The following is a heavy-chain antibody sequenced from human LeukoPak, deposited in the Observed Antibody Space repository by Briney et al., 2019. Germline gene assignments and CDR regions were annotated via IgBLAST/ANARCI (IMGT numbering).Heavy chain of an antibody. Sequence: GGSLRLPCAASGFTFISHAMSWVRQAPGKGLEWVSTISGSGGNTFYADSVKGRFTISRDNSKNTLYLQMNSLRAEDTAIYYCAKETGGFDYWGQGTLVTVSS. V-gene: IGHV3-23*01. J-gene: IGHJ4*02. D-gene: IGHD7-27*01. CDR2: ISGSGGNT. CDR3: AKETGGFDY. CDR1: GFTFISHA.